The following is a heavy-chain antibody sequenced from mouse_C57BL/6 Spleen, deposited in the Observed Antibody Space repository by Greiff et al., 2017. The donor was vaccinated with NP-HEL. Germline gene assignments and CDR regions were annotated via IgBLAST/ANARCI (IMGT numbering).Heavy chain of an antibody. J-gene: IGHJ2*01. V-gene: IGHV1-52*01. CDR3: ARRSSGYYFDY. D-gene: IGHD3-2*02. Sequence: QVHVKQPGAELVRPGSSVKLSCKASGYTFTSYWMHWVKQRPIQGLEWIGNIDPSDSETHYNQKFKDKATLTVDKSSSTAYMQLSSLTSEDSAVYYCARRSSGYYFDYWGQGTTLTVSS. CDR2: IDPSDSET. CDR1: GYTFTSYW.